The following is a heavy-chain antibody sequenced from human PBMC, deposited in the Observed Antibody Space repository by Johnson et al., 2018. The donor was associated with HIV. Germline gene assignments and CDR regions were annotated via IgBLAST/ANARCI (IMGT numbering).Heavy chain of an antibody. V-gene: IGHV3-53*03. CDR2: IYSGGYT. J-gene: IGHJ3*02. CDR3: ARGLAMGHDAFDI. CDR1: GFTVSINY. D-gene: IGHD1-26*01. Sequence: VQLVESGGGLIQPGGSLRLSCAASGFTVSINYMSWVRQAPGKCLEWVSVIYSGGYTYYADSVKGRFTIPRDNSKNTLYLQMNNLRADETAVYYCARGLAMGHDAFDIWGQGTMVTDSS.